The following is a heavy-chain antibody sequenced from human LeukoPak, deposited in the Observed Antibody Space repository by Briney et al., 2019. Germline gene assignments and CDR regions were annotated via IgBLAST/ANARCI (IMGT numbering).Heavy chain of an antibody. CDR3: AKPNSASGNYYRGPFDY. D-gene: IGHD3-10*01. CDR2: ISGSGSST. CDR1: GSTFTSYA. V-gene: IGHV3-23*01. Sequence: GGSLRLSCAASGSTFTSYAINWVRQAPGKGLEWVSGISGSGSSTYYADSVKGRFTISRDNSKNTLYLQMDSLRAEDTAVYYCAKPNSASGNYYRGPFDYWGQGTLVTVSS. J-gene: IGHJ4*02.